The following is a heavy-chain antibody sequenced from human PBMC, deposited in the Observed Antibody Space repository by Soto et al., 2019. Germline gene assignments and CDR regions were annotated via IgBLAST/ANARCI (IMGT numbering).Heavy chain of an antibody. CDR3: ASGDSGYDYAFDY. D-gene: IGHD5-12*01. V-gene: IGHV5-10-1*03. Sequence: EVQLEQSGAEVKKPGESLRISCKGSGYSFTSFSISWVRQMPGKGLEWMAKIDPSDSYTKYSPSFQGHVTISVDKSITTAYLQWCSLKASDTAMYYCASGDSGYDYAFDYWGQGTLVTVSS. CDR2: IDPSDSYT. J-gene: IGHJ4*02. CDR1: GYSFTSFS.